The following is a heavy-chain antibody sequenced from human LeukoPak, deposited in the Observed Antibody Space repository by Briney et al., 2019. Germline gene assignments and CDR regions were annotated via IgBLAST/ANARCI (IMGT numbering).Heavy chain of an antibody. CDR2: INPNSGGT. J-gene: IGHJ6*03. D-gene: IGHD3-3*01. CDR3: ARGGSDGPYDFWSGYYRGRYYYYMDV. Sequence: ASVKVSCKASGYTFTGYYMRWVRQAPGQGLEWMGWINPNSGGTNYAQKFQGRVTMTRDTSISTAYMELSRLGSDDTAVYYCARGGSDGPYDFWSGYYRGRYYYYMDVWGKGTTVTVSS. V-gene: IGHV1-2*02. CDR1: GYTFTGYY.